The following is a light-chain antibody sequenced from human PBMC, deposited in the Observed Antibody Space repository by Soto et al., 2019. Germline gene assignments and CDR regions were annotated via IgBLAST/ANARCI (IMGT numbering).Light chain of an antibody. CDR1: KTVSSTY. CDR2: GAS. J-gene: IGKJ2*01. CDR3: QQYDSSPFT. V-gene: IGKV3-20*01. Sequence: EIVLTQSPGPLSLSPGDRATLSCRASKTVSSTYVAWYQQRPGQAPRLLIYGASSRATGIPDRFSGRGSGTDFALTISRLEPEDLAVYYCQQYDSSPFTFGQGTKLEIK.